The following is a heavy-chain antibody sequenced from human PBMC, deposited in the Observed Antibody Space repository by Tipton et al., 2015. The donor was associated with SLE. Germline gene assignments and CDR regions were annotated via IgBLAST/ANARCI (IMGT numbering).Heavy chain of an antibody. CDR2: IYTSGST. V-gene: IGHV4-4*09. J-gene: IGHJ5*02. CDR1: GASISSYY. Sequence: GLVKPSETLSLTCTVSGASISSYYWTWIRQPPGKGLEWIGYIYTSGSTDYRPSLKSRVSISIDTSKNQLSLRLTSVTAADTAVYYCARALYDDYWSGYYGYNWFDPWGQGTPVTVSS. D-gene: IGHD3-3*01. CDR3: ARALYDDYWSGYYGYNWFDP.